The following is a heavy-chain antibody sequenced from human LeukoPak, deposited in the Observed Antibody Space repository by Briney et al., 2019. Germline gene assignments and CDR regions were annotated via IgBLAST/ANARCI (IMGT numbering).Heavy chain of an antibody. J-gene: IGHJ5*02. CDR2: IWYDGSNK. V-gene: IGHV3-33*01. CDR3: ARDVGSRVRNWFDP. CDR1: GFTFSSYG. D-gene: IGHD3-10*01. Sequence: GGSLRLSCAASGFTFSSYGMHWVRQAPGKGLEWVAVIWYDGSNKYYADSVKGRFTISRDNSKNTLYLQMNSLRAEDTAVYYCARDVGSRVRNWFDPWGQGTLVTVSS.